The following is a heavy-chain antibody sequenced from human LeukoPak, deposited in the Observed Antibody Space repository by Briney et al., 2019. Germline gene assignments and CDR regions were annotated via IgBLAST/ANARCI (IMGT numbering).Heavy chain of an antibody. D-gene: IGHD4-17*01. CDR1: GFTFSSYG. CDR3: AKVRLRRSSLAGFDY. V-gene: IGHV3-33*06. J-gene: IGHJ4*02. CDR2: IWYDGSNK. Sequence: GGSLRLSCAASGFTFSSYGMHWVRQAPGKGLEWVAVIWYDGSNKYYADSVKGRFTISRDNSKNTLYLQMNSLRAEDTAVYYCAKVRLRRSSLAGFDYWGQGTLVTVSS.